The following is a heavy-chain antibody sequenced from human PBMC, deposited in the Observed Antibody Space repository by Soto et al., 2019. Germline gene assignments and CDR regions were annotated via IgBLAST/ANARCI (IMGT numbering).Heavy chain of an antibody. CDR3: ARPEYSSSSFFDY. D-gene: IGHD6-6*01. V-gene: IGHV3-7*01. Sequence: GGSLRISCAASGFTFSSYWMSWVRQAPGKGLEWVANIKQDGSEKYYVDSVKGRFTISRDNAKNSLYLQMNSLRAEDTAVYYCARPEYSSSSFFDYWGQGTLVTVSS. J-gene: IGHJ4*02. CDR2: IKQDGSEK. CDR1: GFTFSSYW.